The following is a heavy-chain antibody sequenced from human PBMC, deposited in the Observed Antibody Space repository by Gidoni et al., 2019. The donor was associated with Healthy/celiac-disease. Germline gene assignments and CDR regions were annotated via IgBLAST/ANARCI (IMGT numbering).Heavy chain of an antibody. CDR3: ARHGRYDFWSGYYRTYYYYYMDV. CDR2: IYYSGST. V-gene: IGHV4-39*01. D-gene: IGHD3-3*01. CDR1: GGSISSSSYY. J-gene: IGHJ6*03. Sequence: QLQLQESGPGLVKPSETLSLTCTVSGGSISSSSYYRGWFRQPPGTGLEWMGSIYYSGSTSYNPSLKSRVTISVDTSKNQFSLKLSSVTAADTAVYYCARHGRYDFWSGYYRTYYYYYMDVWGKGTTVTVSS.